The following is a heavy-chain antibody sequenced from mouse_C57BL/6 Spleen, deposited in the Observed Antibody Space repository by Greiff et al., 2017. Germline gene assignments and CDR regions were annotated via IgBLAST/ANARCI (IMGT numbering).Heavy chain of an antibody. Sequence: EVQLQESGAELVKPGASVNLSCTASGFNIKDCYMHCVKRRTEPGLEWIWRIDPEDGENKYAPKFQGKATITADTSSNTAYLQLSSLTAEDTAVDYCAKNYGSSSWFAYWGQGTLVTVSA. CDR1: GFNIKDCY. J-gene: IGHJ3*01. D-gene: IGHD1-1*01. CDR2: IDPEDGEN. CDR3: AKNYGSSSWFAY. V-gene: IGHV14-2*01.